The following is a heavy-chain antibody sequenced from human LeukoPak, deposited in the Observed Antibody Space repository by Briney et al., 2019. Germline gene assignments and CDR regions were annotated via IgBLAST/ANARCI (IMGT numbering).Heavy chain of an antibody. CDR3: VKGDDYGDY. Sequence: GGSLRLSCVVSGITFEDYAMHWVRQVPGKGLEWVSLISGDASGTYYADSVKGRFTISRDNSKNSLYLQMNSLRSEDAALYYCVKGDDYGDYWGQGTLVPVSS. CDR2: ISGDASGT. J-gene: IGHJ4*02. CDR1: GITFEDYA. V-gene: IGHV3-43*02.